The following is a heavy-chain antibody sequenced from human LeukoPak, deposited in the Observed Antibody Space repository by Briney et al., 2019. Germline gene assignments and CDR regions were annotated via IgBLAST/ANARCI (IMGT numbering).Heavy chain of an antibody. CDR3: ASSDPLRYYYGMDV. CDR1: GGSFSGYY. CDR2: INHSGST. V-gene: IGHV4-34*01. Sequence: SETLSLTCAVYGGSFSGYYWSWIRQPPGKGLEWIGEINHSGSTNYNPSLKSRVTISVDTSKNQFSLKLSSVTAADTAVYYCASSDPLRYYYGMDVWGQGTTVTVSS. J-gene: IGHJ6*02.